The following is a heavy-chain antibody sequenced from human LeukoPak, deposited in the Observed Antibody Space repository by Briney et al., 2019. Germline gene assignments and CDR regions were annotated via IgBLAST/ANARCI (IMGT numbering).Heavy chain of an antibody. J-gene: IGHJ4*02. CDR2: IYYSGST. CDR1: GGSISSSSYY. V-gene: IGHV4-39*07. CDR3: ARDTDYCSSTSCSGSSRRIDY. D-gene: IGHD2-2*01. Sequence: PSETLSLTCTVSGGSISSSSYYWGWIRQPPGKGLEWIGSIYYSGSTYYNPSLKSRVTISVDTSKNQFSLKLSSVTAADTAVYYCARDTDYCSSTSCSGSSRRIDYWGQGTLVTVSS.